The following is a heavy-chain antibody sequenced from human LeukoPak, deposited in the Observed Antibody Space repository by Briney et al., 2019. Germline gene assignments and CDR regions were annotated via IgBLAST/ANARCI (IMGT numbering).Heavy chain of an antibody. J-gene: IGHJ6*02. CDR2: INAGNGDT. D-gene: IGHD2-15*01. CDR1: GYTFSSYA. V-gene: IGHV1-3*01. CDR3: TRGTGCTGGSCSYYGMDV. Sequence: ASVKGSCKGSGYTFSSYAMHWVRQAPGQRLEWMGWINAGNGDTKYSQKFQGRVTITRDTSATTAYMELSSLRSEDTAVYYCTRGTGCTGGSCSYYGMDVWGQGTTVTVSS.